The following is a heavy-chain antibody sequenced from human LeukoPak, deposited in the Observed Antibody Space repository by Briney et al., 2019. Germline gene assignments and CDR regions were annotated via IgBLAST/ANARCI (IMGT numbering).Heavy chain of an antibody. CDR3: ARSPHFGPLGYYYYYMDV. V-gene: IGHV4-59*01. D-gene: IGHD3-10*01. CDR1: GDSITGYS. CDR2: IYYNGDT. J-gene: IGHJ6*03. Sequence: SETLSLTCSVSGDSITGYSWSWIRQTPGKGLEWIGYIYYNGDTHYNPSLNSRLSMSVDTPKKQFSLNLRSVTAADTAVYYCARSPHFGPLGYYYYYMDVWGKGTTVTISS.